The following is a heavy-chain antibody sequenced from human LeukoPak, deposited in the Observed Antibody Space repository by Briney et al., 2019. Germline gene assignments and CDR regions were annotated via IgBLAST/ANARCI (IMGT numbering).Heavy chain of an antibody. D-gene: IGHD1-26*01. CDR2: ISAYNGNT. V-gene: IGHV1-18*01. CDR1: GYTFNNYA. CDR3: ASATVGATLGY. J-gene: IGHJ4*02. Sequence: GASVKVSCKASGYTFNNYAISWVRQAPGQGLEWMGYISAYNGNTNYAQKLQGRLTMTTDTSTSTAYMELRSLRSDDTAVYYCASATVGATLGYWGQGTLVTVSS.